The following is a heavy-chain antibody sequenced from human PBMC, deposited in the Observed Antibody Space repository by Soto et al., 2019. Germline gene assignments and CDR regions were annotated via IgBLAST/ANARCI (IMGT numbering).Heavy chain of an antibody. D-gene: IGHD4-17*01. Sequence: SVKVSCKASGGTFSSYAISWVRQAPGQGLEWMGGIIPIFGTANYAQKFQGRVTITADESTSTAYMELSSLRSEDTAVYYCARDIFDYGDYVVRGYGMDVWGQGTSVTVSS. CDR1: GGTFSSYA. CDR3: ARDIFDYGDYVVRGYGMDV. V-gene: IGHV1-69*13. CDR2: IIPIFGTA. J-gene: IGHJ6*02.